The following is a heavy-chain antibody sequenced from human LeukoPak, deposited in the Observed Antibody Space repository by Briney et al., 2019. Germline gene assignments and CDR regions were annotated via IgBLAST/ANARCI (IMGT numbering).Heavy chain of an antibody. CDR2: ISGSGGST. Sequence: GGSLRLSCAASGFTFSDYCMSWIRQAPGKGLEWVSAISGSGGSTYYADSVKGRFTISRDNSKNTLYLQMNSLRAEDTAVYYCAKSVLGYCSSTSCPWAFDIWGQGTMVTVSS. CDR1: GFTFSDYC. CDR3: AKSVLGYCSSTSCPWAFDI. V-gene: IGHV3-23*01. J-gene: IGHJ3*02. D-gene: IGHD2-2*01.